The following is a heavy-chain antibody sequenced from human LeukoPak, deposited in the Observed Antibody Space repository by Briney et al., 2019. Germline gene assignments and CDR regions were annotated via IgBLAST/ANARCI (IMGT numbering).Heavy chain of an antibody. Sequence: PSETLSLTCTVSGGSISSYYWSWIRQPPGKGLEWIGEINHSGSTNYNPSLKSRVTISVDTSKNQFSLKLSSVTAADTAVYYCASTSCSGGSCYRGGWFDPWGQGTLVTVSS. CDR3: ASTSCSGGSCYRGGWFDP. D-gene: IGHD2-15*01. CDR2: INHSGST. V-gene: IGHV4-34*01. J-gene: IGHJ5*02. CDR1: GGSISSYY.